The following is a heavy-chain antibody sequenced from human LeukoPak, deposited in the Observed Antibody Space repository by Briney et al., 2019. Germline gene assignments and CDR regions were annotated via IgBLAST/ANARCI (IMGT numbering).Heavy chain of an antibody. CDR2: INPNSGGT. J-gene: IGHJ4*02. V-gene: IGHV1-2*02. CDR3: ARDHRSGSFWDFDY. D-gene: IGHD1-26*01. CDR1: GYTFTGYY. Sequence: ASVKVSCKASGYTFTGYYMHWVRQAPGQGLEWMGWINPNSGGTNYAQKFQGRVTMTRDTSISTAYMELSRLRSDDAAVYYCARDHRSGSFWDFDYWGQGTLVTVSS.